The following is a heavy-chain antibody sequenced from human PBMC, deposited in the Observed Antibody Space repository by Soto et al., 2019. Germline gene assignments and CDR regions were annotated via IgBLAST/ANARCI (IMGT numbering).Heavy chain of an antibody. D-gene: IGHD1-26*01. CDR2: ISSSSSYI. CDR3: ASHSGSYYGRSY. Sequence: GGSLRLSCAASGFTFSSYSRSWVRQSPGKGLEWVSSISSSSSYIYYAESVKGRFTISRANAKNSLYLQMNSLRAEDTAVYYCASHSGSYYGRSYWGQGTQVTVSS. V-gene: IGHV3-21*01. CDR1: GFTFSSYS. J-gene: IGHJ4*02.